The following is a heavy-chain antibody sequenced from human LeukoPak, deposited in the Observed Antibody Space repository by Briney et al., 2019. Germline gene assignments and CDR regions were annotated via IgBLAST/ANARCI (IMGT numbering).Heavy chain of an antibody. D-gene: IGHD3-16*02. J-gene: IGHJ6*03. CDR1: GGSIGTYY. CDR2: IYVTGN. Sequence: SETLSLTGTVSGGSIGTYYWSWVRQSPGKGLEWIGYIYVTGNRYNPYLQSRVTISVDTSRNQFFLKMSSVTAADTAVYYCARHIGGGIEDMDVWGKGTKVTVSS. CDR3: ARHIGGGIEDMDV. V-gene: IGHV4-59*08.